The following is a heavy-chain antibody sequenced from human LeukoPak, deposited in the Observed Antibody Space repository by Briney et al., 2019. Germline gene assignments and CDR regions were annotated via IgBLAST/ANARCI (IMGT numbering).Heavy chain of an antibody. Sequence: PGGSLRLSCAASGFTFSSYSMNWVRQAPGKGLEWVSSISSSSSYVYYADSVKGRFTISRDNAKNSLYLQMNSLRAEDTAVYYCARDPWSYYYYYGMDVWGQGTTVTVSS. D-gene: IGHD2-8*02. CDR1: GFTFSSYS. CDR2: ISSSSSYV. V-gene: IGHV3-21*01. CDR3: ARDPWSYYYYYGMDV. J-gene: IGHJ6*02.